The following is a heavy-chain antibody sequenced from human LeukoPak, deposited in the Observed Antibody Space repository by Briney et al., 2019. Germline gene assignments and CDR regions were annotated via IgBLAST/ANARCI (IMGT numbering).Heavy chain of an antibody. D-gene: IGHD5-18*01. V-gene: IGHV4-39*07. CDR2: IYYSGST. J-gene: IGHJ4*02. CDR1: GGSIGSSNFY. CDR3: ARDVDTAMVPFPYYFDY. Sequence: PSETLSLTCTVSGGSIGSSNFYWGWIRQPPGKGLEWIGSIYYSGSTYYNPSLKSRVTISVDTSKNQFSLKLSSVTAADTAVYYCARDVDTAMVPFPYYFDYWGQGTLVTVSS.